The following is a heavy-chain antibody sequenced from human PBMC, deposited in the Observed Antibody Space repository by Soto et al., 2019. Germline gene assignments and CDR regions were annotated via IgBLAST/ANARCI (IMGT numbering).Heavy chain of an antibody. CDR2: IHHSGSS. CDR1: GGSIGGGDYY. D-gene: IGHD3-10*01. J-gene: IGHJ4*02. V-gene: IGHV4-30-4*01. CDR3: ARDVLDITIDYYFDS. Sequence: SATLSLGCTVSGGSIGGGDYYWSWIRQPPGRCLEWIGYIHHSGSSQYHPSLRGRVSFSIDTSTNQFSLELRSVTGADTAVYYCARDVLDITIDYYFDSWGQGSLVTV.